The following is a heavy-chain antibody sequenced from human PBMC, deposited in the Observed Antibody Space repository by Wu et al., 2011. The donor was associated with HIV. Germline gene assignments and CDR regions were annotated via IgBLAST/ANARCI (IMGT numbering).Heavy chain of an antibody. J-gene: IGHJ4*02. Sequence: QVQLVHSGAELKEPGSSVKVSCKASGGTFSSYIINWVRQAPGQGLEWMGRIIPMSGATNYAQKFQGRVTIIADESTSTAYMELSSLRSEDTAVYYCALRTRAGSGSDYWGQGTLVTVSS. D-gene: IGHD3-10*01. V-gene: IGHV1-69*15. CDR1: GGTFSSYI. CDR2: IIPMSGAT. CDR3: ALRTRAGSGSDY.